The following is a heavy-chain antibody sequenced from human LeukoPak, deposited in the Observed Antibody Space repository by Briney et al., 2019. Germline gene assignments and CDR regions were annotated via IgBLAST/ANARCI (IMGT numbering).Heavy chain of an antibody. CDR2: ISYDGSNK. D-gene: IGHD1-26*01. J-gene: IGHJ4*02. CDR3: ARNSGSYTGYFGY. V-gene: IGHV3-30*04. CDR1: GFTFSSYA. Sequence: GGSLRLSCAASGFTFSSYAMHWVRQAPGKGLEWVAVISYDGSNKYYADSVKGRFTISRDNSKNTLYLQMNSLRAEDTAVYYCARNSGSYTGYFGYWGQGTLVTVSS.